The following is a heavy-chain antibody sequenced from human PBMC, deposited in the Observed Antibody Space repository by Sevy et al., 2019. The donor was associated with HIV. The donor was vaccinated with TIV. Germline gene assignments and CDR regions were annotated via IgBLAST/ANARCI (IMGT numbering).Heavy chain of an antibody. J-gene: IGHJ4*02. Sequence: GGSLRLSCAASGFTFSSYAMHWVRQAPGKGLEWVAVISYDGSNKYYADSVKGRFTISRDNSKNTLYLQMNSLRAEDTAVYYCARAVYDSSRPQDWGQGTLVTVSS. CDR2: ISYDGSNK. D-gene: IGHD3-22*01. CDR3: ARAVYDSSRPQD. CDR1: GFTFSSYA. V-gene: IGHV3-30*04.